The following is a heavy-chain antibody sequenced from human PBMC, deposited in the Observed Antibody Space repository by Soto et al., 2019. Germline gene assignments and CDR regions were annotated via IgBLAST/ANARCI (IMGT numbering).Heavy chain of an antibody. Sequence: XSVQASCKAPRYTFTSYYSHWVRQAPGQGLQCVGVINPHGGSTAYAQKFKGRVTLTRDTSASTVYMEVSSLTSEDTAMYYCARSSGGNFGIIIEGTNWFATWGQGTLVTVPS. V-gene: IGHV1-46*01. CDR3: ARSSGGNFGIIIEGTNWFAT. CDR1: RYTFTSYY. CDR2: INPHGGST. J-gene: IGHJ5*02. D-gene: IGHD1-26*01.